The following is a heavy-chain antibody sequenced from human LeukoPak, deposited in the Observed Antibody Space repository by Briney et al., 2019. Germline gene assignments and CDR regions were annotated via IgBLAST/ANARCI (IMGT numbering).Heavy chain of an antibody. D-gene: IGHD6-19*01. CDR3: AKDKDSSGWYYFDY. CDR1: GFTASSNY. V-gene: IGHV3-53*05. CDR2: ISSAGST. J-gene: IGHJ4*02. Sequence: GGSLRLSCVVSGFTASSNYMSGVRQARGKGLEWVSVISSAGSTYYADSVKGRFAISRDNSKNTLYLQMNSLRAEDTALYYCAKDKDSSGWYYFDYWGQGTLVTVSS.